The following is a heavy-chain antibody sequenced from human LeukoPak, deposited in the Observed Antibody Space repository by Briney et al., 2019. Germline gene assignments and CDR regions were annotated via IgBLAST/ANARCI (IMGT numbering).Heavy chain of an antibody. D-gene: IGHD3-10*01. J-gene: IGHJ4*02. Sequence: GGSLRLSCAASGFTFSSYGMHWVRQAPGKGLEWVASIWYDGSNKYYADSVKGRFTISRDNSKNTLSLQMNSLRAEDTAVYYCVRGPYGSGSYRWGQGTLVTVSA. CDR3: VRGPYGSGSYR. V-gene: IGHV3-33*01. CDR1: GFTFSSYG. CDR2: IWYDGSNK.